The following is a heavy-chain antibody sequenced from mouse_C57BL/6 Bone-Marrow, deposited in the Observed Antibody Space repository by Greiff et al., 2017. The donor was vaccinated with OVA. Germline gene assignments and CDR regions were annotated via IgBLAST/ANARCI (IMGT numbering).Heavy chain of an antibody. V-gene: IGHV5S21*01. CDR1: GFTFSSYA. CDR3: TRPLGYYGSSYIWYFDV. D-gene: IGHD1-1*01. Sequence: EVKVEESGEGLVKPGGSLKLSCAASGFTFSSYAMSWVRQTPEKRLEWVAYISSGGDYIYYADTVKGRFTISRDNARNTLYLQMSSLKSEDTAMYYCTRPLGYYGSSYIWYFDVWGTGTTVTVSS. CDR2: ISSGGDYI. J-gene: IGHJ1*03.